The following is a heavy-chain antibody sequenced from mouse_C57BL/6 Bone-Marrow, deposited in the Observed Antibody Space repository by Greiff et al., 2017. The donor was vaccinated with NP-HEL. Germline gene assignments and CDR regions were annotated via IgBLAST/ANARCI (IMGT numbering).Heavy chain of an antibody. D-gene: IGHD2-4*01. J-gene: IGHJ3*01. CDR3: ASNYDYDVAWFAY. Sequence: EVQVVESGGDLVKPGGSLKLSCAASGFTFSSYGMSWFRQTPDKSLEWVATISSGGSYTYHPDRVKERFTISRDNAKNTLYLQMSSLKSEDTAMYYCASNYDYDVAWFAYWGQGTLVTVSA. CDR1: GFTFSSYG. CDR2: ISSGGSYT. V-gene: IGHV5-6*01.